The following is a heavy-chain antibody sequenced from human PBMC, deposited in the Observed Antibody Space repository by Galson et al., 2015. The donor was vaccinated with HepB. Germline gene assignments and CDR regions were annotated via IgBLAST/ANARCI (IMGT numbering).Heavy chain of an antibody. D-gene: IGHD1-7*01. CDR2: ISGGGGST. Sequence: SLRLSCAASGFTFNRNAMSWVRQAPGKGLEWVSAISGGGGSTYYADSVKGRFTISRDNSKTTLSLQMNSLRADDTALYYCAKDHGELPTSLDYWGQGTPVTVSS. J-gene: IGHJ4*02. CDR1: GFTFNRNA. V-gene: IGHV3-23*01. CDR3: AKDHGELPTSLDY.